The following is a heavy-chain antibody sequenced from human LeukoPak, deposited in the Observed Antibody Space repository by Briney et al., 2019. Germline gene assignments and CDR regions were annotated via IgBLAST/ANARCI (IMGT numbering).Heavy chain of an antibody. Sequence: ASVKVSCKASGCTFTGYYMHWVRQAPGQGLEWMGWINPNSGGTNYAQKFQGRVTMTRDTSISTAYMELSRLRSDDTAVYYCARIQQLVRFHFDYWGQGTLVTVSS. J-gene: IGHJ4*02. CDR2: INPNSGGT. D-gene: IGHD6-13*01. CDR3: ARIQQLVRFHFDY. V-gene: IGHV1-2*02. CDR1: GCTFTGYY.